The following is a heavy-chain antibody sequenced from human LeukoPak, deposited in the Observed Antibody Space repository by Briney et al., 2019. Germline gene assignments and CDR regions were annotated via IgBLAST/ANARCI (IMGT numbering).Heavy chain of an antibody. CDR1: DGSISSSSYD. J-gene: IGHJ4*02. CDR2: IYYSGST. V-gene: IGHV4-61*05. D-gene: IGHD6-13*01. CDR3: GTGQLAGFDY. Sequence: SETLSLTCSVSDGSISSSSYDWGWIRQPPGKGLEWIGYIYYSGSTNYNPSLKSRVTISVDTSKNQFSLKLSSVTAADTAVYYCGTGQLAGFDYWGQGTLVTVSS.